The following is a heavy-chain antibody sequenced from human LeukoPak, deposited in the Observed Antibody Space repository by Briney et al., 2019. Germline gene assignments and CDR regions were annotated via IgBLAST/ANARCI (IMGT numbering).Heavy chain of an antibody. CDR1: GFTFSNAW. V-gene: IGHV3-15*01. D-gene: IGHD2-2*01. CDR2: IKSKTDGGTT. Sequence: GGSLRLSCAASGFTFSNAWMSWVRQDPGKGLEWVGRIKSKTDGGTTDYAAPVKGRFTISRDDSKNTLYLQMNSLKTEDAAVYYCTTGFVVVPAAIAMSDYWGQGTLVTVSS. J-gene: IGHJ4*02. CDR3: TTGFVVVPAAIAMSDY.